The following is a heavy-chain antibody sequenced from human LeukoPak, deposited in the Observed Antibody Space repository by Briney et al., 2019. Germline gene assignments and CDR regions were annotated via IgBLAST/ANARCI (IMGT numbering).Heavy chain of an antibody. D-gene: IGHD1-26*01. Sequence: PGGSLRLSCAASGFIFSTYWMNWVRQAPGKGLEWVASISQDGGEEYYVDSVKGRFTISRDNAKNSLYLQMNSLRAEDTAVYYCARVGYSGSYYYYYMDVWGKGTTVTVSS. CDR1: GFIFSTYW. CDR2: ISQDGGEE. J-gene: IGHJ6*03. CDR3: ARVGYSGSYYYYYMDV. V-gene: IGHV3-7*01.